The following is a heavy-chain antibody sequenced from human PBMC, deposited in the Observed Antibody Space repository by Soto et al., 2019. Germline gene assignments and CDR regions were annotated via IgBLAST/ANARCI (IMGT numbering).Heavy chain of an antibody. J-gene: IGHJ4*02. CDR2: IWPGDSET. Sequence: GESLKISCKGSGYDFTRKWIAWVRQMPVKGLEWMGIIWPGDSETRYSPSFQGQVTMSADKSINTAYLHWSSLRASDTAMYYCARLEGVVVVTMIDYWGQGTLVTVS. CDR3: ARLEGVVVVTMIDY. CDR1: GYDFTRKW. V-gene: IGHV5-51*01. D-gene: IGHD3-22*01.